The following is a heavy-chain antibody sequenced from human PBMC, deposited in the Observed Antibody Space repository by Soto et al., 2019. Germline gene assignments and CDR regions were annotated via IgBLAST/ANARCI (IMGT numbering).Heavy chain of an antibody. CDR3: AAGDSVILTGPDAFDI. D-gene: IGHD3-9*01. V-gene: IGHV1-58*01. Sequence: GASVKVSCKASGFTFTSSAVQWVRQARGQRLEWIGWIVVGSGNTNYAQKFQERVTITRDMSTSTAYMELSSLRSEDTAVYYCAAGDSVILTGPDAFDIWGQGTMVTVSS. CDR2: IVVGSGNT. CDR1: GFTFTSSA. J-gene: IGHJ3*02.